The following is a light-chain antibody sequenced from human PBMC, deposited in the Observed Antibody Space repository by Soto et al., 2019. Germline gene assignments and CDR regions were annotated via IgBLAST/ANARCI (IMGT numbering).Light chain of an antibody. CDR2: GAS. J-gene: IGKJ1*01. V-gene: IGKV3-15*01. Sequence: ERVLTQSPVTLSVSPGERATRSCTASQRIGSNLAWYQQKPGQAPRLLIYGASTRATGIPDTFSGTGSATAFTLTISSLQSDDVAVYYCQQYYDWPQTFGQGTKVDI. CDR3: QQYYDWPQT. CDR1: QRIGSN.